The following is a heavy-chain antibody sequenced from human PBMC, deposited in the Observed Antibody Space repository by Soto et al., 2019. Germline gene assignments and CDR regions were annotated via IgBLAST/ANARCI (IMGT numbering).Heavy chain of an antibody. CDR1: GGSISSGGYY. CDR2: IYYSRST. V-gene: IGHV4-31*03. CDR3: ARARSYGTRFDY. J-gene: IGHJ4*02. D-gene: IGHD5-18*01. Sequence: PSETLSLTCTVSGGSISSGGYYWSWIRQHPGKGLEWIGYIYYSRSTYYNPSLKSRVTISVDTSKNQFSLKLSSVTAADTAVYYCARARSYGTRFDYWGQGTLVTVSS.